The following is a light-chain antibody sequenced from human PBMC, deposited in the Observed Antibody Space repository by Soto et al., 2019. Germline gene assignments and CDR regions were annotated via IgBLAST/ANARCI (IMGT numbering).Light chain of an antibody. V-gene: IGKV3-20*01. CDR3: QQYGSSPPT. CDR2: GAS. Sequence: IVLTQSPGTLSLSPGERATLSCRASQSLTSSLAWYQQKPGQSPRLLIYGASSRATDIPDRFSGSGSGTDFTLTITRLEPEDFAVYHCQQYGSSPPTFGQGTKVEIK. J-gene: IGKJ1*01. CDR1: QSLTSS.